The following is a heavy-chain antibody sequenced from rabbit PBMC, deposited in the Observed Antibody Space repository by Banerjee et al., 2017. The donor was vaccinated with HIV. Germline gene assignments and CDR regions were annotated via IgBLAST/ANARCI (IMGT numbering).Heavy chain of an antibody. CDR1: GFDLTGYYY. CDR3: ARGRYVGYGGGTDYFNL. J-gene: IGHJ4*01. V-gene: IGHV1S45*01. CDR2: IATSVTST. Sequence: QEQLEESGGGLVQPEGSLTLTCTASGFDLTGYYYMCWVRQAPGKGLEWIGCIATSVTSTWYASWVNGRFTISKSSSTTVTLQMTSLTAADTATYFCARGRYVGYGGGTDYFNLWGQGTLVTVS. D-gene: IGHD7-1*01.